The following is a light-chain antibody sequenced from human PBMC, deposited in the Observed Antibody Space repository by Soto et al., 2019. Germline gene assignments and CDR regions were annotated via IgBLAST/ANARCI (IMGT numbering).Light chain of an antibody. Sequence: QSVLTQPTSASGTPGQRVTISCSGSSSNIGSNAVNWFQQLPGTAPKLLFYSDDLRPSWVPDRFSGSKSGTSASLAISGLQSEDEADYYCAAWDDSLNAVVFGGGTKLTVL. J-gene: IGLJ2*01. CDR3: AAWDDSLNAVV. CDR2: SDD. V-gene: IGLV1-44*01. CDR1: SSNIGSNA.